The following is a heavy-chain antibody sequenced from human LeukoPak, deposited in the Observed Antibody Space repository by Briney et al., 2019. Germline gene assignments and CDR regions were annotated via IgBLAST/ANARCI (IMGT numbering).Heavy chain of an antibody. D-gene: IGHD4-23*01. Sequence: ASVKVSCKASGYTFTGYYIHWVRQAPGQGLEWMGWINPNSGGTNYAQKFQGRVSVTRDTSISTVYMELSRLTYDDTAVYYCVRDLATVATPYFDYWGQGALVTVSS. CDR3: VRDLATVATPYFDY. CDR1: GYTFTGYY. J-gene: IGHJ4*02. CDR2: INPNSGGT. V-gene: IGHV1-2*02.